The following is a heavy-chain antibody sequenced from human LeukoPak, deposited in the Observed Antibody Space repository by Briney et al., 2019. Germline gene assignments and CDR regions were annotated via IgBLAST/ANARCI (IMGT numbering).Heavy chain of an antibody. CDR1: GFTFSSYS. D-gene: IGHD2-15*01. CDR3: GNPLKWSPPWFDP. Sequence: GGSLRLSCAASGFTFSSYSMNWVRQAPGKGLEWVSSISSSSSYIYYADSVKGRFTISRDNAKNSLYLQMNSLRAEDTAVYYWGNPLKWSPPWFDPWGQGTLVTVSS. CDR2: ISSSSSYI. V-gene: IGHV3-21*01. J-gene: IGHJ5*02.